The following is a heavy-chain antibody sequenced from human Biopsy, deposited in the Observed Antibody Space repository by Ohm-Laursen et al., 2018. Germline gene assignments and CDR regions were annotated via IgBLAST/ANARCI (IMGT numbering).Heavy chain of an antibody. J-gene: IGHJ5*02. CDR1: GGSLSSYS. CDR3: ARDRDRRGWFDP. D-gene: IGHD1-14*01. CDR2: IYTSGIT. Sequence: SETLSLTWTVSGGSLSSYSWSWIRQPAGKGLEWIGQIYTSGITNYNPSLKSRVTMSVDTSKNKFSLRVSSVTAADTAVYYCARDRDRRGWFDPWGQGTQVTVSS. V-gene: IGHV4-4*07.